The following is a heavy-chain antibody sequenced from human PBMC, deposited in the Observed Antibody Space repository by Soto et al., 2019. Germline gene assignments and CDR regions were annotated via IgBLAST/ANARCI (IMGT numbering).Heavy chain of an antibody. D-gene: IGHD5-12*01. CDR1: GDTFSGYS. V-gene: IGHV1-69*14. CDR3: ARDLGSGYDPGDY. J-gene: IGHJ4*02. Sequence: QVQLVQSGAEVKKPGSSVKVSCKASGDTFSGYSISWVRQAPGQGLEWMGGIIPLFGTTNYAQRFQGSVTITADKSTSTAYMELSSLKSEDNAISYCARDLGSGYDPGDYWGQGTLVSVSS. CDR2: IIPLFGTT.